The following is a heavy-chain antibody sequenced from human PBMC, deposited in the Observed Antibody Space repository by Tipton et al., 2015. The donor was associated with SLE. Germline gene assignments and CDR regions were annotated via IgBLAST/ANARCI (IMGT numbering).Heavy chain of an antibody. J-gene: IGHJ3*02. D-gene: IGHD3-22*01. CDR1: GVSISSGSYY. V-gene: IGHV4-61*09. Sequence: TLSLTCTVSGVSISSGSYYWSWIRQPAGKGLEWIGHIYISGSTNYNPSLKSRVTISVDTSKNQFSLKLSSVTAADTAVYYCARAPGYYDSSGYYSDAFDIWGQGTMVTVSS. CDR2: IYISGST. CDR3: ARAPGYYDSSGYYSDAFDI.